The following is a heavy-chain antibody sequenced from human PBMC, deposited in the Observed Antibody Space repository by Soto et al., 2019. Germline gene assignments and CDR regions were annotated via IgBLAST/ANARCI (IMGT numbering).Heavy chain of an antibody. V-gene: IGHV1-69*01. J-gene: IGHJ3*01. D-gene: IGHD3-16*01. CDR2: IIPVFDKA. Sequence: QVQLVQSGADVKKPGSSVKVSCKTSGGSFGSSAISWVRQAPAQGLEWMGGIIPVFDKANYAQNFQGRLTITADELTGTVFMELSSLRSADTAVYFCARLRRDWGDAFDLWGLGTFVTVSS. CDR3: ARLRRDWGDAFDL. CDR1: GGSFGSSA.